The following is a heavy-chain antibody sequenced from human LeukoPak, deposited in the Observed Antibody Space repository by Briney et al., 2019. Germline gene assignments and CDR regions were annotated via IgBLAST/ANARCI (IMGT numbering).Heavy chain of an antibody. CDR2: IYYSGST. J-gene: IGHJ4*02. V-gene: IGHV4-39*01. CDR3: ARPHIGGSDLTDFDY. D-gene: IGHD1-26*01. CDR1: GGSISSDSYF. Sequence: SETLSLTCTVSGGSISSDSYFWGWIRQPPGQGLEWIGSIYYSGSTYYNPSLKSRVTISVDTSKNQFSLKLSSVTAADTAVYYCARPHIGGSDLTDFDYWGQGILVTVSS.